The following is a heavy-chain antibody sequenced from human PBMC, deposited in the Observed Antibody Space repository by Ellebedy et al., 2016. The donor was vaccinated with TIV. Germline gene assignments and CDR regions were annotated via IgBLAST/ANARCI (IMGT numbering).Heavy chain of an antibody. CDR2: INPSGGRT. J-gene: IGHJ4*02. V-gene: IGHV1-46*01. CDR1: GYTFTSYY. CDR3: AIRYSSGWSLDY. D-gene: IGHD6-19*01. Sequence: ASVKVSXXASGYTFTSYYMHWVRQAPGQGLELMGIINPSGGRTSYAQKFQGRVTMTRDTSTSTVYMELSSLRSEDTAVYYCAIRYSSGWSLDYWGQGTLVTVSS.